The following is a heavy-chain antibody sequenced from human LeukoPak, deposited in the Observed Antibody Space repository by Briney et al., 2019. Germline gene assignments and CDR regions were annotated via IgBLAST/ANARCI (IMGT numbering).Heavy chain of an antibody. V-gene: IGHV4-38-2*01. J-gene: IGHJ4*02. D-gene: IGHD2-2*01. CDR3: ARYCTSTTCNY. Sequence: SETLSLTCSVSGYSFTSGHYWGWIRQPPGKGLGWIANIYHTGSAHYNPSLKSRVTISVDTSKNQFSLKLSSVTAADTAVYYCARYCTSTTCNYWGQGTLVTVSS. CDR1: GYSFTSGHY. CDR2: IYHTGSA.